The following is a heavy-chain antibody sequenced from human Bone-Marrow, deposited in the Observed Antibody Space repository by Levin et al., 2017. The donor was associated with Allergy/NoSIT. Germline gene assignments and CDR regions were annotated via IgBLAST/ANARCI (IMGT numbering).Heavy chain of an antibody. D-gene: IGHD3-10*01. CDR1: GFTFSSYA. CDR3: AKDGLLSSNYYGSGSYLSRYFDY. J-gene: IGHJ4*02. V-gene: IGHV3-23*01. CDR2: ISGSGGST. Sequence: GASVKVSCAASGFTFSSYAMSWVRQAPGKGLEWVSAISGSGGSTYYADSVKGRFTISRDNSKNTLYLQMNSLRAEDTAVYYCAKDGLLSSNYYGSGSYLSRYFDYWGQGTLVTVSS.